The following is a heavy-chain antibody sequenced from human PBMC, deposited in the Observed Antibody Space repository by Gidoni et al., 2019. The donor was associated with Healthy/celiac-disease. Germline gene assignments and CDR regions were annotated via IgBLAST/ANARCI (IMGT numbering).Heavy chain of an antibody. CDR2: IYHSGST. CDR3: ARHAPYSSSWYGAYFDY. V-gene: IGHV4-38-2*01. D-gene: IGHD6-13*01. CDR1: GYSISSGYY. J-gene: IGHJ4*02. Sequence: QVQLQESGPGLVKPSETLSLTCAVSGYSISSGYYWGWIRQPPGKGLEWIGSIYHSGSTYYNPSLKSRVTISVDTSKNQFSLKLSSVTAADTAVYYCARHAPYSSSWYGAYFDYWGQGTLVTVSS.